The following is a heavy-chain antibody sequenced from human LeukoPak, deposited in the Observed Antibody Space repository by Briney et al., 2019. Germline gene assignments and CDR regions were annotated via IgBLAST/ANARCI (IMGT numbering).Heavy chain of an antibody. J-gene: IGHJ4*02. CDR2: ISGSGGST. CDR3: AKEGDDYVWGSYLS. Sequence: PGGSLRLSCAASGFTFSSYAMSWVRQAPGKGLEWVSAISGSGGSTYYADSVRGRFTISRDNSKNTLYLQMNSLRAEDTAVYYCAKEGDDYVWGSYLSWGQGTLVTVSS. CDR1: GFTFSSYA. V-gene: IGHV3-23*01. D-gene: IGHD3-16*01.